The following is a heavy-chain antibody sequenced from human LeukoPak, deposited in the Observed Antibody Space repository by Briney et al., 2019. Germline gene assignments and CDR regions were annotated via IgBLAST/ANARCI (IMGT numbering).Heavy chain of an antibody. CDR2: IYYSGCT. CDR3: ARRWELHAFDI. CDR1: GGSISSSSYY. J-gene: IGHJ3*02. Sequence: SETLSLTCTVSGGSISSSSYYWGWIRQPPGKGLEWIGSIYYSGCTYYNPSLKSRVTISVDTSKNQFSLKLSSVTAADTAVYYCARRWELHAFDIWGQGTMVTVSS. D-gene: IGHD2-15*01. V-gene: IGHV4-39*01.